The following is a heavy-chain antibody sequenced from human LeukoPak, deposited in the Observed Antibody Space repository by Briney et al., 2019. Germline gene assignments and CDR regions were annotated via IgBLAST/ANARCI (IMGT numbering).Heavy chain of an antibody. Sequence: SETLSLTCTVSGGSVRSYYWSWIRQPPGQGLEWIGYTYYSGPTSYNPSLKSRVTISVDTSKNQFSLKLSSVTAVDTAVYYCAREDRPVAGTYSYYGPDVWGPGTTVTVSS. J-gene: IGHJ6*02. CDR3: AREDRPVAGTYSYYGPDV. D-gene: IGHD6-19*01. CDR1: GGSVRSYY. V-gene: IGHV4-59*02. CDR2: TYYSGPT.